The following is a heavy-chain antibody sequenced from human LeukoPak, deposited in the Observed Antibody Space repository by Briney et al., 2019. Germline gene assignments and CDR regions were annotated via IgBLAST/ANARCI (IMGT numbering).Heavy chain of an antibody. D-gene: IGHD5-18*01. CDR1: GFTFISYA. V-gene: IGHV3-64*01. Sequence: GGSLRLSCAASGFTFISYAMDWVRQAPGKGLEYVSGISSNGGSTYYASSVKGRFTISKDNSKTTLDLQMGSLRAEDMAVYYCVRRRGYSYDYWGQGTLVSVSS. CDR2: ISSNGGST. J-gene: IGHJ4*02. CDR3: VRRRGYSYDY.